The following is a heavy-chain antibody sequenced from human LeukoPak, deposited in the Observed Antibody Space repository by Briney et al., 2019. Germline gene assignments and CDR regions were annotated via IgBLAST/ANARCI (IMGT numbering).Heavy chain of an antibody. Sequence: GGSLRLSCAASGFTFVSYWMSWVRQAPGKGLEWVANIKQDGSEKYYVDSVKGRFTISRDNAKNALYLQMNSLRAEDTAVYYCARRGCNNISCYLFGWDYWGQGTLVTVSS. J-gene: IGHJ4*02. CDR2: IKQDGSEK. CDR3: ARRGCNNISCYLFGWDY. CDR1: GFTFVSYW. D-gene: IGHD2-2*01. V-gene: IGHV3-7*01.